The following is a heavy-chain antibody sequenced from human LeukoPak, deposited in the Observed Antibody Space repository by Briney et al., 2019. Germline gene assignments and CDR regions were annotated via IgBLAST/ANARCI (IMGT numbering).Heavy chain of an antibody. CDR3: ARALVYCTSSSCLNDAFDL. CDR2: ISSSSSSI. J-gene: IGHJ3*01. Sequence: PGGSLRLSCAASGFTFSSYSMNWVRQAPGKGLEWVSSISSSSSSIYYADSMKGRFTISRDNAKNSLYLQMNSLRAEDTAVYYCARALVYCTSSSCLNDAFDLWGQGTMVTVSS. D-gene: IGHD2-2*01. V-gene: IGHV3-21*01. CDR1: GFTFSSYS.